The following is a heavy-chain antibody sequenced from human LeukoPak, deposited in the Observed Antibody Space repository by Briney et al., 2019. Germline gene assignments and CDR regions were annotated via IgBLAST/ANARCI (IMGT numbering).Heavy chain of an antibody. V-gene: IGHV4-59*08. Sequence: SETLSLTCTVSGGSISSYYWIWIRQPPGKGLEWIGYISYSGRTNYNPSLKSRVTISGDTSKNQFSLRLNSVTAADTAVYYCARVGVVGYDSRWYFDLWGRGTLVTVSS. CDR1: GGSISSYY. J-gene: IGHJ2*01. D-gene: IGHD3-22*01. CDR2: ISYSGRT. CDR3: ARVGVVGYDSRWYFDL.